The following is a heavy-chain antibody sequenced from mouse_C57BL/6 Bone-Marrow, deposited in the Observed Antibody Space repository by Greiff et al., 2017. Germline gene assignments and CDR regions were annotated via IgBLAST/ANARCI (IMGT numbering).Heavy chain of an antibody. D-gene: IGHD2-4*01. Sequence: VQLQQSGAELVRPGASVKLSCTASGFNIKDDYMHWVKQRPEQGLEWLGWIDPENGDTEYASKFQGKATITADTSSNTAYLQLSSLTSEDTAVYYCTTGIYYDYDEGDYWGQGTTLTVSS. CDR1: GFNIKDDY. J-gene: IGHJ2*01. V-gene: IGHV14-4*01. CDR3: TTGIYYDYDEGDY. CDR2: IDPENGDT.